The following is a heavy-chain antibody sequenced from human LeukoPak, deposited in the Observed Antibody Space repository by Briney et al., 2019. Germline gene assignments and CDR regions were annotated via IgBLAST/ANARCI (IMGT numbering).Heavy chain of an antibody. CDR3: ARRRCSSSSCFEDY. CDR1: GFTFSSYA. CDR2: IKQDGSDK. D-gene: IGHD2-15*01. V-gene: IGHV3-7*01. Sequence: GGSLRLSCAASGFTFSSYAMSWVRQAPGKGLEWVATIKQDGSDKYYVDSVKGRFTISRDNAKNSLYLQMSSLRAEDTALYYCARRRCSSSSCFEDYWGQGTLVTVSS. J-gene: IGHJ4*02.